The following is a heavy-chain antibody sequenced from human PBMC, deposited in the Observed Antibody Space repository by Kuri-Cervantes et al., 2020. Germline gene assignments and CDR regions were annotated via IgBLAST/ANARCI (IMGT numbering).Heavy chain of an antibody. V-gene: IGHV4-61*02. CDR3: ARGVLVVNNDWFDP. CDR2: IYTSGST. J-gene: IGHJ5*02. Sequence: SETLSLTCTVSGGSISSGSHYWSWIRQPAGKGLEWIGRIYTSGSTNYNPSLKSRVTISVDTSKNQFSLKLSSVTAADTAVYYCARGVLVVNNDWFDPWGQGTLVTVSS. CDR1: GGSISSGSHY. D-gene: IGHD3-22*01.